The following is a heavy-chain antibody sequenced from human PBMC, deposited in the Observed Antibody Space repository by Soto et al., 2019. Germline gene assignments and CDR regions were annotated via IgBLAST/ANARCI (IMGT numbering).Heavy chain of an antibody. J-gene: IGHJ4*02. Sequence: GGSLRLSCAASGFIFSHYGMHWVRQAPGKGLEWVAAILHDGTNKYYADSVKGRFTISRDNSKNTLYLQMNSLRAEDTAHYYCAKDRYYYDSSLQYWGQGALVTVSS. CDR1: GFIFSHYG. CDR2: ILHDGTNK. V-gene: IGHV3-30*18. D-gene: IGHD3-22*01. CDR3: AKDRYYYDSSLQY.